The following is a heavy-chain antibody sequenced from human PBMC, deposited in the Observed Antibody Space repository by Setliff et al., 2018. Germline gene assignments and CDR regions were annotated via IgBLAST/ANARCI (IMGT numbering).Heavy chain of an antibody. CDR1: GYTFTSYG. D-gene: IGHD3-3*01. CDR3: ASDGQGNYNFWSGSYYYYGMDV. V-gene: IGHV1-18*01. CDR2: ISAYNGNT. J-gene: IGHJ6*02. Sequence: ASVKVSCKASGYTFTSYGISWVRQAPGQGLEWMGWISAYNGNTNYAQKPQGRVTMTTDTSTSTAYMELRSLRSDGTAVYYCASDGQGNYNFWSGSYYYYGMDVWGQGTTVTVSS.